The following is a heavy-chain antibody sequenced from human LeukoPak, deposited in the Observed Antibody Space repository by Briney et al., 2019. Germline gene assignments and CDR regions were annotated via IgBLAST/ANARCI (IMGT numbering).Heavy chain of an antibody. CDR2: INHSGST. CDR3: ARAGRGYRPGVWY. CDR1: GGSFSGYY. Sequence: PSETLSLTCAVYGGSFSGYYWSWIRQPPGKGLEWIGEINHSGSTNYNPSLKSRVTISVDTSKNQFSLKLSSVTAADTAVYYCARAGRGYRPGVWYWGQGTLVTVSS. V-gene: IGHV4-34*01. D-gene: IGHD3-3*01. J-gene: IGHJ4*02.